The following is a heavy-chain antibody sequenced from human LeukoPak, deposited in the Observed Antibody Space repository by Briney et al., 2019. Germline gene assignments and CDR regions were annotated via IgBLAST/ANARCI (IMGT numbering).Heavy chain of an antibody. CDR2: IYRSGST. V-gene: IGHV4-4*07. D-gene: IGHD1-20*01. J-gene: IGHJ4*02. CDR1: GGAISSHS. Sequence: SETLSLTCTVSGGAISSHSWNWIRPPAGKGLEWIGRIYRSGSTNYNPSLKSRVTMSVDTSKNQFTLKLTSVTAADTAMYYCGRGGITGTTSLDYWGQGTLVTVS. CDR3: GRGGITGTTSLDY.